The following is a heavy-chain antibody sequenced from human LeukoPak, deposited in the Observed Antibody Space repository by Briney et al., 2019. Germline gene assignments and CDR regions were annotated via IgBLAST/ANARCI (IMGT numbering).Heavy chain of an antibody. J-gene: IGHJ4*02. D-gene: IGHD2-21*01. CDR1: GFTVSSNY. CDR2: ICGSGGST. CDR3: ARDLKWGLFDY. Sequence: PGGSLRLSCAASGFTVSSNYMSWVRQAPGKGLEWVSAICGSGGSTYYADSVKGRFTISRDNSKNTLYLQMNSLRAEDTAVYYCARDLKWGLFDYWGQGTLVTVSS. V-gene: IGHV3-53*01.